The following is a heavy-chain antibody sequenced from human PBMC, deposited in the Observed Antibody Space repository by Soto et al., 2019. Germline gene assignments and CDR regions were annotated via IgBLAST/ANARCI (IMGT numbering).Heavy chain of an antibody. D-gene: IGHD3-3*02. J-gene: IGHJ3*02. CDR2: IWNDGSNR. CDR3: ARSLADDAFDI. V-gene: IGHV3-33*01. Sequence: QVQLVESGGGVVQPEGYLKLSCVTSGYTFNTYNMHWVRQAPGKGLEWVALIWNDGSNRQYADSVKGRFTISRDNSKNTVYLQMNSLRVEDTAVYFCARSLADDAFDIWGHGTMVTVSS. CDR1: GYTFNTYN.